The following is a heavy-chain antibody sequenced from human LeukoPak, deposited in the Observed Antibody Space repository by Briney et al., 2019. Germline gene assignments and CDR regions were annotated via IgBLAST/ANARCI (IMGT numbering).Heavy chain of an antibody. V-gene: IGHV1-69*13. CDR3: ARGLAIFGVVIISLDY. D-gene: IGHD3-3*01. CDR1: GYTFTSYY. CDR2: IIPIFGTA. Sequence: GASVKVSCKASGYTFTSYYMHWVRQAPGRGLEWMGGIIPIFGTANYAQKFQGRVTITADESTSTAYMELSSLRSEDTAVYYCARGLAIFGVVIISLDYWGQGTLVTVSS. J-gene: IGHJ4*02.